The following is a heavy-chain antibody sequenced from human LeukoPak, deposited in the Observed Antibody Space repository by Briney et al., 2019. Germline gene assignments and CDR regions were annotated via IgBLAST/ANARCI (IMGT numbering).Heavy chain of an antibody. J-gene: IGHJ4*02. D-gene: IGHD4-17*01. CDR2: IYPGDSDT. V-gene: IGHV5-51*01. Sequence: GASLKISCQGSGYTFTSYWIGWVRQIPGKGLELMGIIYPGDSDTKYSPSFQGQVTISADKSITTAYLQWSSLKASDTAMYYCARVRFGDYAPDYWGQGTLVTVSS. CDR3: ARVRFGDYAPDY. CDR1: GYTFTSYW.